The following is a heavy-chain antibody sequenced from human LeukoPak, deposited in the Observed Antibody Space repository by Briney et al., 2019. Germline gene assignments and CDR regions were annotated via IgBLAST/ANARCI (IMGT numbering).Heavy chain of an antibody. CDR2: INSDGSST. CDR3: ARGHDYGDY. V-gene: IGHV3-74*01. J-gene: IGHJ4*02. Sequence: GGSLRLSCAASGFTFSGYWMHWVCQAPGKGRGWVSRINSDGSSTKYADSVKGRITISRDNAKNMLYLQVNSLRVEDTAVYYCARGHDYGDYWGQGTLVTVSS. CDR1: GFTFSGYW.